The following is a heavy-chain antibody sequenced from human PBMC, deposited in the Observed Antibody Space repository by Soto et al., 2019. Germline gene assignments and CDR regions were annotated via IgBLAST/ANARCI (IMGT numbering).Heavy chain of an antibody. CDR1: GGSISSYY. D-gene: IGHD5-12*01. CDR3: ARGGCEHFDY. Sequence: QVRLQESGPGLVKPSETLSLTCTVSGGSISSYYWSWIRQPPGKGLEWIGYISYSGSTNYNPSLKXXVXIXXDPSKNQFSLKLSSVTAADTAVHYFARGGCEHFDYLGQGTLVTVSS. J-gene: IGHJ4*02. CDR2: ISYSGST. V-gene: IGHV4-59*01.